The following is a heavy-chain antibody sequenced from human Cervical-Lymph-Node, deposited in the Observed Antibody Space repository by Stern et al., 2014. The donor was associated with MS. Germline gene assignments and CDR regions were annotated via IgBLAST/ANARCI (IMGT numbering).Heavy chain of an antibody. CDR2: ISHEGSSQ. D-gene: IGHD6-25*01. J-gene: IGHJ4*02. CDR1: GFTFGSNT. Sequence: MQLVESGGGVVQPGRSLRLSCAASGFTFGSNTMHWVRQPPGKGLDWVAIISHEGSSQHYADSVKGRFTISRDNSNNTLYLQMNSLRAEDTAMYYCARPAAARYFDFWGQGTQVTVSS. CDR3: ARPAAARYFDF. V-gene: IGHV3-30-3*01.